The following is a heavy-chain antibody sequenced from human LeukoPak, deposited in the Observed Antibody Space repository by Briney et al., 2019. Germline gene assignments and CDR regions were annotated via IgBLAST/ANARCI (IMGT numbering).Heavy chain of an antibody. CDR1: GFTFSSYA. CDR2: ISGSGGST. D-gene: IGHD5/OR15-5a*01. CDR3: AKGQKRGLREGPY. Sequence: GGSLRLSCEASGFTFSSYAMSWVRQAPGKGLEWVSAISGSGGSTYYADSVKGRFTISRDNSKNTLYLQMNSLRAEDTAVYYCAKGQKRGLREGPYWGQGTLVTVSS. V-gene: IGHV3-23*01. J-gene: IGHJ4*02.